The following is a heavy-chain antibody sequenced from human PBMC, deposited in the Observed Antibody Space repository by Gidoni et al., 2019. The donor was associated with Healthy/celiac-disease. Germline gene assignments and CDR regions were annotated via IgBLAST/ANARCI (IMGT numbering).Heavy chain of an antibody. Sequence: QVQLVESGGGVVQPGRSLSLSCDASGFTFRSSGMHRVRQAPGKGLEWVAVIWYDGSNKYYADSVKGRFTISRDNSKNTLYLQMNSLRAEDTAVYYCARDSRIGFWSGYYFGNWFDPWGQGTLVTVSS. CDR3: ARDSRIGFWSGYYFGNWFDP. D-gene: IGHD3-3*01. CDR1: GFTFRSSG. CDR2: IWYDGSNK. J-gene: IGHJ5*02. V-gene: IGHV3-33*01.